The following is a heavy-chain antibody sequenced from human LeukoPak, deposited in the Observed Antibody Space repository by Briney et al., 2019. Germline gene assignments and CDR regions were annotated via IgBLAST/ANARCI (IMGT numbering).Heavy chain of an antibody. CDR2: IDSHNGDR. CDR1: GYTFTSYD. J-gene: IGHJ4*02. CDR3: ARAVSGSLYGDFDF. Sequence: ASVKVSCKASGYTFTSYDINWVRQATGQGLEWMGWIDSHNGDRNYADKFQDRVTMTTDTSTTTSYMELRSLRSDDTAVYYCARAVSGSLYGDFDFWGQGTLVTVSA. V-gene: IGHV1-18*01. D-gene: IGHD1-26*01.